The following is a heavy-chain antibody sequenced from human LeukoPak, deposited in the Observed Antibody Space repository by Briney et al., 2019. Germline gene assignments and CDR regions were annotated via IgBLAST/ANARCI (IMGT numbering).Heavy chain of an antibody. CDR3: ARGQSVGWEIGVCDF. V-gene: IGHV3-33*01. J-gene: IGHJ4*02. CDR1: GVSFSGYA. Sequence: GGSLRLSCAVSGVSFSGYAMHWVRQAPGKGLEWVGLIKYDASDEYYADSVKGRFTISRDDSRNTLYLQMTSLRAEDTAVYYCARGQSVGWEIGVCDFWGQGSLVTVTS. CDR2: IKYDASDE. D-gene: IGHD1-26*01.